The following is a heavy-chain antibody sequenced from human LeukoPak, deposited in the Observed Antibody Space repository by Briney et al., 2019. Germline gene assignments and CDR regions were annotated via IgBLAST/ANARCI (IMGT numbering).Heavy chain of an antibody. V-gene: IGHV3-64D*06. J-gene: IGHJ4*02. D-gene: IGHD6-13*01. Sequence: PGGSLRLSCSASGFIISNYAMHWVRQAPGKVLEYLSAISANGASTYYAASVKGRFTISRDNSRNTLYLQMSSLRAEDTAIYHCLKDLYKGDSSSWYYFHYWGQGTLVTVSS. CDR1: GFIISNYA. CDR3: LKDLYKGDSSSWYYFHY. CDR2: ISANGAST.